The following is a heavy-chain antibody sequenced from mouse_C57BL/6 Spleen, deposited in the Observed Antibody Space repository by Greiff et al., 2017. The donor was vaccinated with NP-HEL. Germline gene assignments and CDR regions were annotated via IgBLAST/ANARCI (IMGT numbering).Heavy chain of an antibody. CDR3: AMGRYYYGSSQAMDY. D-gene: IGHD1-1*01. CDR2: IYPGSGNT. J-gene: IGHJ4*01. CDR1: GYTFTDYY. Sequence: LVESGPELVKPGASVKISCKASGYTFTDYYINWVKQRPGQGLEWIGWIYPGSGNTKYNEKFKGKATLTVDTSSSTAYMQLSSLTSEDSAVYFCAMGRYYYGSSQAMDYWGQGTSVTVSS. V-gene: IGHV1-84*01.